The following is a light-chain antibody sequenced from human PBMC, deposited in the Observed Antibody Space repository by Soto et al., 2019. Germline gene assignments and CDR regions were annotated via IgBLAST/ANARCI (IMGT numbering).Light chain of an antibody. J-gene: IGKJ5*01. V-gene: IGKV1D-12*01. CDR2: AAS. CDR3: QQANSFPIT. CDR1: QGISTW. Sequence: DIQMTQSPSSVSASVGDSVTITCRASQGISTWVAWFQQKPGEAPKLLIYAASSLQSGVPSRFSGSGSGTDFTLTISSLQPEDFATYYCQQANSFPITFGQGTRLEIK.